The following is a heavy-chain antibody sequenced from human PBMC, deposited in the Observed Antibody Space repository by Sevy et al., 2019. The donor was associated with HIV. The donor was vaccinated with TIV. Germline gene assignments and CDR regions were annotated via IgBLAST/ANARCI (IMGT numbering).Heavy chain of an antibody. CDR2: IYYSGST. J-gene: IGHJ6*02. Sequence: SETLFLTCTVSGGSISSYYWSWIRQPPGKGLEWIGYIYYSGSTNYNPSLKSRVTISVDTSKNQFSLKLGSVTAADTAVYYCARESYLGYYYYYGMDVWGQGTTVTVSS. CDR3: ARESYLGYYYYYGMDV. V-gene: IGHV4-59*01. CDR1: GGSISSYY.